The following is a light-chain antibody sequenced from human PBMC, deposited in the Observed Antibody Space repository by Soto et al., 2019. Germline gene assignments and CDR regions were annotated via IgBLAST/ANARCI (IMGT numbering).Light chain of an antibody. CDR2: DAS. Sequence: DIQMTQSPSSLSASVGDRVTITCQASQDISNYLNWYQQKPGKAPKLLIYDASNLETGVPSRFSGSGSGTDFTFTISSLQPEDIATYYCQKYDNLLWGTFGGGTKVEIK. V-gene: IGKV1-33*01. CDR3: QKYDNLLWGT. CDR1: QDISNY. J-gene: IGKJ4*01.